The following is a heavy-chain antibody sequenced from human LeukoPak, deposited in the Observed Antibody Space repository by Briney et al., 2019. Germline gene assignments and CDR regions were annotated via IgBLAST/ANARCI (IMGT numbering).Heavy chain of an antibody. CDR3: AKDFGAGWFDP. CDR2: ISYDGSNK. Sequence: SGGSLRLSCAASGFTFSTYAMHWVRQTPGKGLEWVAVISYDGSNKYYADSVKGRFTISRDNSKNTLYLQMNSLRAEDTAVYYCAKDFGAGWFDPWGQGTLVTVSS. CDR1: GFTFSTYA. D-gene: IGHD3-16*01. J-gene: IGHJ5*02. V-gene: IGHV3-30*04.